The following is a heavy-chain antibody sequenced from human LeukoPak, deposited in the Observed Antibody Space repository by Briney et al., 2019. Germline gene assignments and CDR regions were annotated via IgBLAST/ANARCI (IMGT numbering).Heavy chain of an antibody. CDR1: GYTFTSYG. CDR3: ARARRYCSSTSCYAGIRYWFDP. J-gene: IGHJ5*02. CDR2: ISAYNGNT. V-gene: IGHV1-18*01. Sequence: ASVKVSCKASGYTFTSYGISWVRQAPGQGLEWMGWISAYNGNTNYAQKLQGRVTMTTDTSTGTAYMELRSLRSDDTAVYYCARARRYCSSTSCYAGIRYWFDPWGQGTLVTVSS. D-gene: IGHD2-2*01.